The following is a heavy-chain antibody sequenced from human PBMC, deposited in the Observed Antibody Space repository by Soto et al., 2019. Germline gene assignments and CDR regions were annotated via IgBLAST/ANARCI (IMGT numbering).Heavy chain of an antibody. J-gene: IGHJ5*02. CDR1: GGTFSSYA. Sequence: SVKVSCKASGGTFSSYAISWVRQAPGQGLEWMGGIIPIFGTANYAQKFQGRVTITADESTSTAYMELSSLRSEDTAVYYCASVHRITMVRGVIITSWFDPRGQGTLVTVSS. V-gene: IGHV1-69*13. CDR3: ASVHRITMVRGVIITSWFDP. D-gene: IGHD3-10*01. CDR2: IIPIFGTA.